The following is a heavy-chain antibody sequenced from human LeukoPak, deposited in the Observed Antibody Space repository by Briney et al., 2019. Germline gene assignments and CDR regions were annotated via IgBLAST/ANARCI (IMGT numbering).Heavy chain of an antibody. CDR1: GGSISSYY. CDR3: ARDRIAAAGHAYYYYYYMDV. D-gene: IGHD6-13*01. V-gene: IGHV4-4*07. CDR2: IYTSGST. J-gene: IGHJ6*03. Sequence: SETLSLTCTVSGGSISSYYWSWIRQPAGKGLEWIGRIYTSGSTNYNPSLKSRVTMSVDTSKNQFSLKLSSVTAADTAVYYCARDRIAAAGHAYYYYYYMDVWGKGTTVTISS.